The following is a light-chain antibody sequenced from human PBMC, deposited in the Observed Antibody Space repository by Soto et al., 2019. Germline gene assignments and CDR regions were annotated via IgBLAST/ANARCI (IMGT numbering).Light chain of an antibody. CDR3: QQANSFPLT. V-gene: IGKV1-12*01. J-gene: IGKJ4*01. Sequence: DIPMTQSPSSVSASVGDRVTITCRASQGISSWLAWYQHKPGKAPKLLIYDASSLQGGITSRFSGSGSGTEFTLTISSLQPEDFATYFCQQANSFPLTFGGGTKVEIK. CDR2: DAS. CDR1: QGISSW.